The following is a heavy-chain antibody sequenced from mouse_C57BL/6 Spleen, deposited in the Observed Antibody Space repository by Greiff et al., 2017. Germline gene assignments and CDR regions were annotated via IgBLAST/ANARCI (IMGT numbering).Heavy chain of an antibody. CDR1: GYTFTNYW. CDR3: ARRRGSSYDAMDY. Sequence: VKLQESGAELVRPGTSVKMSCKASGYTFTNYWIGWAKQRPGHGLEWIGDIYPGGGYTNYNEKFKGKATLTADKSSSTAYMQFSSLTSEDSAIYYCARRRGSSYDAMDYWGQGTSVTVSS. J-gene: IGHJ4*01. V-gene: IGHV1-63*01. CDR2: IYPGGGYT. D-gene: IGHD1-1*01.